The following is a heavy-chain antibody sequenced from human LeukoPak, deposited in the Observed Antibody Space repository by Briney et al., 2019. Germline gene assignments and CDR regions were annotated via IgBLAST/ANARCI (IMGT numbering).Heavy chain of an antibody. V-gene: IGHV4-39*01. CDR3: ARHRGYCSGSVCYSVWFDP. CDR1: GASISSTSFY. D-gene: IGHD2-15*01. Sequence: SETLSLTCTVSGASISSTSFYWGWIRQPAGKGLELIGSIYYSGSTYYGGSTYYNPSLKSRVTISVDTSSNHFSLKLTSVTAADTAVYYCARHRGYCSGSVCYSVWFDPWGQGTLVTVS. J-gene: IGHJ5*02. CDR2: IYYSGSTYYGGST.